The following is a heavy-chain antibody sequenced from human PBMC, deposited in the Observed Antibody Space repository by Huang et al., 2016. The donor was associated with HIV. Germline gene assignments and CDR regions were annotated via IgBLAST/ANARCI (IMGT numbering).Heavy chain of an antibody. Sequence: EVHLVQSGAEVKKPGESLTISCQGSGYPFSKFWIGWVRQMPGRGLEWMGIIDGGDSDTRYSPAVGGQVTISADKSISTAYRQWRRLRASDSAMYYCARALYGSGNLEFDFWGQGTLVTVSS. J-gene: IGHJ4*02. V-gene: IGHV5-51*01. D-gene: IGHD3-10*01. CDR3: ARALYGSGNLEFDF. CDR2: IDGGDSDT. CDR1: GYPFSKFW.